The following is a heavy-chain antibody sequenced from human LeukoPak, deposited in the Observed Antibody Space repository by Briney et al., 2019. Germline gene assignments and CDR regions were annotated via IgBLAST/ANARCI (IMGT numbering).Heavy chain of an antibody. V-gene: IGHV1-18*01. CDR3: ARGPLYYDILTGYPLDY. J-gene: IGHJ4*02. D-gene: IGHD3-9*01. Sequence: GASVKVSCKASGYTFTSYGISWVRQAPGQGLEWMGWISAYNGNTNYAQKLQGRVTMTTDTSTSTAYMELSSLRSEDTAVYYCARGPLYYDILTGYPLDYWGQGTLVTVSS. CDR1: GYTFTSYG. CDR2: ISAYNGNT.